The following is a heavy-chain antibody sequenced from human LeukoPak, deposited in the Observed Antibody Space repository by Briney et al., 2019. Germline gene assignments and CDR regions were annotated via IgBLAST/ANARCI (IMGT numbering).Heavy chain of an antibody. J-gene: IGHJ4*02. D-gene: IGHD6-19*01. Sequence: SETLSLTCAVYGRSFRGYYWSWISQPPGRGLEWIGEINHSGSTNYNPSLKSRVTISVDTSKNQFALKLSSVTAADTAVYYCAGLGIAVAGGWGQGTLVTVSS. V-gene: IGHV4-34*01. CDR2: INHSGST. CDR1: GRSFRGYY. CDR3: AGLGIAVAGG.